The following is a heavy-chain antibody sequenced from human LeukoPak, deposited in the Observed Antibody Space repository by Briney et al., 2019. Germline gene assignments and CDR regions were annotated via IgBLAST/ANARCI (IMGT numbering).Heavy chain of an antibody. CDR2: ISSSGST. J-gene: IGHJ3*02. D-gene: IGHD3-22*01. Sequence: PSETLSLTCTVTGDSISSGDYYWSWIRQPAGKGLEWIGRISSSGSTNYNPSLKSRVTISVDTSKNQFSLKLSSVTAADTAVYFCARGPYSYDSSGAFDIWGQGTMVTVSS. CDR3: ARGPYSYDSSGAFDI. V-gene: IGHV4-61*02. CDR1: GDSISSGDYY.